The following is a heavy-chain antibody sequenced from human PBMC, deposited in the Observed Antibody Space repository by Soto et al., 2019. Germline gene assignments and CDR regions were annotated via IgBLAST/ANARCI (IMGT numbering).Heavy chain of an antibody. J-gene: IGHJ4*02. CDR1: GYPFTSYD. Sequence: GSVKVCFKASGYPFTSYDIYLVRQATGQGLEWMGWMNPNTGNSAYAQKFQGRVTVTSDTSINTVHMELSSLRSEDTAVYYCARRAETNGWNGFGDDKYYFDFWGQGTMVTVSS. D-gene: IGHD1-1*01. V-gene: IGHV1-8*01. CDR2: MNPNTGNS. CDR3: ARRAETNGWNGFGDDKYYFDF.